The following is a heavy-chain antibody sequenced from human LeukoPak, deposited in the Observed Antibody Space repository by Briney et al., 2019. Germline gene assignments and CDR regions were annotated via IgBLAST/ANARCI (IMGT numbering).Heavy chain of an antibody. CDR1: GFTFSSYG. V-gene: IGHV3-33*06. D-gene: IGHD2-15*01. CDR2: IWYDGSNK. CDR3: AKDPGPYCSGGSCSRFDY. Sequence: PGGSLRLSCAASGFTFSSYGTHWVRQAPGKGLEWVAVIWYDGSNKYYADSVKGRFTISRDNSKNTLYLQMNSLRAEDTAVYYCAKDPGPYCSGGSCSRFDYWGQGTLVTVSS. J-gene: IGHJ4*02.